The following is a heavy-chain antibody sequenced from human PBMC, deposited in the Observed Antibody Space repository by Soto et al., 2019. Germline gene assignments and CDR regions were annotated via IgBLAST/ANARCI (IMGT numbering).Heavy chain of an antibody. Sequence: XESLSLSCEGSGFFFSDYGMHWVRQAPGKGLEWVAVISYDGTNKYYGGSAKGRFTIARDNSRNTLYLEMNSLSEEDTAVYYCSKDAGGTTTHGPSLGAWYCYYGMEVWGPGTTVTV. V-gene: IGHV3-30*18. CDR3: SKDAGGTTTHGPSLGAWYCYYGMEV. D-gene: IGHD3-16*01. J-gene: IGHJ6*02. CDR2: ISYDGTNK. CDR1: GFFFSDYG.